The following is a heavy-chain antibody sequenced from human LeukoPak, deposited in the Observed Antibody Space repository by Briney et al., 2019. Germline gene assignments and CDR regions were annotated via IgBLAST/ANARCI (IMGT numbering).Heavy chain of an antibody. CDR1: GGSISSSSYY. D-gene: IGHD4-11*01. CDR2: IYYSGST. Sequence: PSETLSLTCTVAGGSISSSSYYWGWIRLPPGKGLEWIGSIYYSGSTYYNPSLKSRVTISVDTSKNQFSLKLSSVTAADTAVYYCARQWTTVTDYWGQGTLVTVSS. V-gene: IGHV4-39*01. J-gene: IGHJ4*02. CDR3: ARQWTTVTDY.